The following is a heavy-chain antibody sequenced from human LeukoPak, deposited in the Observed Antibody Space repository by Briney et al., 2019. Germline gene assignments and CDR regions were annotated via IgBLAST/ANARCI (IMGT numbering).Heavy chain of an antibody. V-gene: IGHV3-7*01. J-gene: IGHJ4*02. D-gene: IGHD3/OR15-3a*01. CDR2: IKQDGSEY. CDR3: ARDGRDFDY. Sequence: GGSLRLSCVASGFTFSSYWMSWVRQAPGKGLEWVANIKQDGSEYSYVDSVKGRFTISRDSAKNSLYLQMNSLRAEDTAVYYCARDGRDFDYWGQGTLVTVSS. CDR1: GFTFSSYW.